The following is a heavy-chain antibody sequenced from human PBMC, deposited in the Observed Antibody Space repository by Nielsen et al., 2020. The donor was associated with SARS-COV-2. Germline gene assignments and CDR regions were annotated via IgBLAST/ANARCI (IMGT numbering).Heavy chain of an antibody. V-gene: IGHV3-30*18. D-gene: IGHD2-2*01. CDR3: AKAMGYCSSTSCYGRPFDYYYYGMDV. CDR1: GFTISSYG. Sequence: GESLKISCAASGFTISSYGMHWVRQAPGKGLEWVAVISYDGSNKYYADSVKGRFTISRDNSKNTLYLQMNSLRAEDTAVYYCAKAMGYCSSTSCYGRPFDYYYYGMDVWGQGTTVTVSS. CDR2: ISYDGSNK. J-gene: IGHJ6*02.